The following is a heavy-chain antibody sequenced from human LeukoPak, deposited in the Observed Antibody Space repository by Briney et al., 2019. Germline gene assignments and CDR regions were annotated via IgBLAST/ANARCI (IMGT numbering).Heavy chain of an antibody. CDR1: GASVSSGGSY. J-gene: IGHJ5*02. CDR3: ARDSYGLGSNYFDP. CDR2: IYDIVNT. D-gene: IGHD3-10*01. V-gene: IGHV4-30-2*01. Sequence: SETLSLTCAVTGASVSSGGSYWAWVRQPPGKGMEWLGYIYDIVNTFYNPSLQSWVTISVDRAKNQVSLRLTSVTAADTAVYYCARDSYGLGSNYFDPWGQGTQVTVSS.